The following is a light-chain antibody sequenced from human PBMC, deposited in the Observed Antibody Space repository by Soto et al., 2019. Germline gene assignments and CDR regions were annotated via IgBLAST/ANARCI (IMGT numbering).Light chain of an antibody. CDR2: DVS. CDR3: NSYTSSSTCV. V-gene: IGLV2-14*03. CDR1: SSDVGSYNY. Sequence: QSALTQPASVSGSPGQSIAISCTGTSSDVGSYNYVSWYQQHPGKAPKLMIYDVSNRPSGVSDRFSGSKSGNTASLTISGLQAEDEADYFCNSYTSSSTCVFGTGTKVTVL. J-gene: IGLJ1*01.